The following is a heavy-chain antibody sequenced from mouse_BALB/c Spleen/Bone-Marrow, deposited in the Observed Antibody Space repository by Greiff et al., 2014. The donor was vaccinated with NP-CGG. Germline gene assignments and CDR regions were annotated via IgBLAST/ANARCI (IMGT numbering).Heavy chain of an antibody. CDR2: ISYDGSN. CDR3: ARGGPYDYDYAMDY. V-gene: IGHV3-6*02. D-gene: IGHD2-4*01. J-gene: IGHJ4*01. Sequence: VQLKESGPGLVKPSQSLSLTCSVTGYSITSGYYWNWIRQFPGNKLEWMGYISYDGSNNYNPSLKNRISITRGTSKNQFFLKLNSVTTEDTATYYCARGGPYDYDYAMDYWGQGTSATVSS. CDR1: GYSITSGYY.